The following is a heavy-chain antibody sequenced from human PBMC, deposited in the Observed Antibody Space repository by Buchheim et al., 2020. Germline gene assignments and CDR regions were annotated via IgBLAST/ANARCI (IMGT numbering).Heavy chain of an antibody. V-gene: IGHV3-33*01. CDR1: GFTFSSYG. J-gene: IGHJ6*02. Sequence: QVQLVESGGGVVQPGRSLRLSCAASGFTFSSYGMHWVRQAPGKGLEWVAVIWYDGSNKYYADSVQGRFTISRDNSKNTLYLQMNSLRAEDTAVYYCARESGDIVDYYYYGMDVWGQGTT. D-gene: IGHD2-15*01. CDR3: ARESGDIVDYYYYGMDV. CDR2: IWYDGSNK.